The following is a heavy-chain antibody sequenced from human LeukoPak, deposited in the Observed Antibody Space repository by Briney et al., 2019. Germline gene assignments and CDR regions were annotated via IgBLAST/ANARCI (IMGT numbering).Heavy chain of an antibody. CDR3: AKDSVPAAIPDAFDI. D-gene: IGHD2-2*02. CDR2: ISSSSSTI. J-gene: IGHJ3*02. Sequence: GGSLRLSCAASGFTFSSYSMNWVRQAPGKGLEWVSYISSSSSTIYYADSVKGRFTISRDNAKNSLYLQMNSLRAEDTAVYYCAKDSVPAAIPDAFDIWGQGTMVTVSS. CDR1: GFTFSSYS. V-gene: IGHV3-48*01.